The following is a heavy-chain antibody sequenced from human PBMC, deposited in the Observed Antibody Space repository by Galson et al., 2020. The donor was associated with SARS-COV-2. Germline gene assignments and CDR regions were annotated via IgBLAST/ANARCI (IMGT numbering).Heavy chain of an antibody. CDR1: GGSISSYY. V-gene: IGHV4-59*08. CDR3: ARLYYYASRGYSDFDF. Sequence: ASETLSLTCTVSGGSISSYYWNWIRQSPGKGLEWIGHIYYSGSTNYNPSLKSRVTMSVDPSKNQFSLKLSSVTAADTAVYFCARLYYYASRGYSDFDFWGQGTLVTVSS. CDR2: IYYSGST. J-gene: IGHJ4*02. D-gene: IGHD3-22*01.